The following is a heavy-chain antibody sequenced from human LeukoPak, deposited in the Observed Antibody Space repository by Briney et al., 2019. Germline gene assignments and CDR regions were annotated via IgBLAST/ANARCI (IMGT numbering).Heavy chain of an antibody. CDR1: GGSFSGYY. CDR3: ARVPESQGGSSFKKRGEKYYFDY. D-gene: IGHD2-15*01. Sequence: PSETLSLTCAVYGGSFSGYYWSWIRQPPGKGLEWIGEINHSGSTNYNPSLKSRVTISVDTSKNQFSLKLSSVTAADTAVYYCARVPESQGGSSFKKRGEKYYFDYWAREPWSPSPQ. J-gene: IGHJ4*02. CDR2: INHSGST. V-gene: IGHV4-34*01.